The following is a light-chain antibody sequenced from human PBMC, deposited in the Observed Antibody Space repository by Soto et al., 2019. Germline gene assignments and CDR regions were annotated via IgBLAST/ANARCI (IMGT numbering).Light chain of an antibody. Sequence: DIQMTQKPSSLSASVGDRVTITCQASQDISSSLNWYQQKPGKAPKLLIYDASNLETGVPSRFSGSGSGTDFTFTISSLQPEDIGTYYCQQYHNLPIPFGQRRLLEVK. CDR2: DAS. V-gene: IGKV1-33*01. J-gene: IGKJ5*01. CDR3: QQYHNLPIP. CDR1: QDISSS.